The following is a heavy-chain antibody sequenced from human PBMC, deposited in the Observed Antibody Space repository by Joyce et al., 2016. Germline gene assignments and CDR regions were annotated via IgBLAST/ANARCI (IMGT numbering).Heavy chain of an antibody. Sequence: EVQLVESGGGLVQPGRSLRLSCAASGFTFDDYAMHWVRQAPGKGLDGVSGISWNSGSIDYADSGKGRFTISRDNAKNSLYLQMNSLRAEETALYYCTKGNNYYGSESHFDYWGQGTLVTVSS. CDR2: ISWNSGSI. V-gene: IGHV3-9*01. J-gene: IGHJ4*02. CDR1: GFTFDDYA. D-gene: IGHD3-10*01. CDR3: TKGNNYYGSESHFDY.